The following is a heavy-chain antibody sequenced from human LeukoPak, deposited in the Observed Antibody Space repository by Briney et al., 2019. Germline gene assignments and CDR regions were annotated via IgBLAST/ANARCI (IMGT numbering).Heavy chain of an antibody. D-gene: IGHD3-22*01. CDR2: IYYSGST. CDR3: ARLGDSSGYYYSDAFDI. J-gene: IGHJ3*02. CDR1: GGSISSYY. V-gene: IGHV4-59*08. Sequence: SETLSLTCTVSGGSISSYYWSWIRQPPGKGLEWIGYIYYSGSTNYNPSLKSRVTISVDTSKNQFSLKLSSVTAADTAVYYCARLGDSSGYYYSDAFDIWGQGTMVTVSS.